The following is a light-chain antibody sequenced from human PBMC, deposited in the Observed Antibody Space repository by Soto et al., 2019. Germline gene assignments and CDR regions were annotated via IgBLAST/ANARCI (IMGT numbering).Light chain of an antibody. CDR2: DVN. Sequence: QSALTQPGSVSGSPGQSVTISCTGSSSDVGAYNYVYWYQQHPGKPPQLMIYDVNKRPSGVPDRFSGSKSGNTASLAISGLQAEDEADYYCCSYAGRHTLVLFGTGTKLTVL. CDR1: SSDVGAYNY. J-gene: IGLJ2*01. CDR3: CSYAGRHTLVL. V-gene: IGLV2-11*01.